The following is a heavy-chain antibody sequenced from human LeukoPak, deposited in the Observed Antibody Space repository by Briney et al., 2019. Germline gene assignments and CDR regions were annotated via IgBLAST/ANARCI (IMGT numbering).Heavy chain of an antibody. J-gene: IGHJ5*02. CDR2: IYVDGRTT. CDR1: XFTFSNYW. CDR3: IRDFRSADL. Sequence: SLRLXXVASXFTFSNYWMHWVRQPPGKGLVWVSRIYVDGRTTNYADSVKGRFTISRDNAKNTVYLEMNSLSVEDTATYYCIRDFRSADLWGQGTLVTVTS. V-gene: IGHV3-74*01.